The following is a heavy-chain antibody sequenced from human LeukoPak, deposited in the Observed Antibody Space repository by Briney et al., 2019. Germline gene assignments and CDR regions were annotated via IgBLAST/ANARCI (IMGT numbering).Heavy chain of an antibody. CDR3: ARDIRAGINMYQS. CDR1: GYIFSGHY. V-gene: IGHV1-2*02. CDR2: INPNSGGT. J-gene: IGHJ4*02. D-gene: IGHD6-19*01. Sequence: ASVRVSCKASGYIFSGHYMHWMRQAPGQGLEWMGWINPNSGGTKYAQKFQGRVNMTRDTSISTTYMELRRLTSDDTAVYYCARDIRAGINMYQSWGQGSLATVSS.